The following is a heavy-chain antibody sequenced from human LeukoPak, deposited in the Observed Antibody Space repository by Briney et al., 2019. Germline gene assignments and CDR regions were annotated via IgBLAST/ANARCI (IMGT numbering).Heavy chain of an antibody. J-gene: IGHJ4*02. CDR2: ITGSGSST. V-gene: IGHV3-23*01. CDR3: AKPPRVVVVTAFDS. CDR1: GFTFSSYA. D-gene: IGHD2-21*02. Sequence: GSLRLXCAASGFTFSSYAMTWVRQAPGKGLEWVSSITGSGSSTYYADAVKGRFTISRDNSKNTLYVQMNSLRAEDTAVYFCAKPPRVVVVTAFDSWGQGTLVTVSS.